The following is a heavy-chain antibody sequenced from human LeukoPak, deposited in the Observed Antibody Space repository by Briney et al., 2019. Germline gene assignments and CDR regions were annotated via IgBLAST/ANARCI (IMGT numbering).Heavy chain of an antibody. D-gene: IGHD2-15*01. CDR1: GFTFSSYE. CDR2: ISGSGGST. J-gene: IGHJ5*02. Sequence: GGSLRLSCAASGFTFSSYEMNWVRQAPGKGLEWVSGISGSGGSTSYAESVKGRFTISRDNSKNTLYLQMNSLRAEDTAAYYCAKDKLVAAFPGTWFDPWGQGTLVTVSS. V-gene: IGHV3-23*01. CDR3: AKDKLVAAFPGTWFDP.